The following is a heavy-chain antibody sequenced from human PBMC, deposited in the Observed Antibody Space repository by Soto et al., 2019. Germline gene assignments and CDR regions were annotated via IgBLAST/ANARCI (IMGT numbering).Heavy chain of an antibody. J-gene: IGHJ5*02. CDR1: GSTFTGSY. CDR3: ARGSDYYDSGRGFDP. Sequence: GSSVKASCKASGSTFTGSYMPWVRQAPRQGLEWLGWINPNSGGKNYAQKFKGRVTMTRDTSISTAYMEMSRLRSDETAVYYCARGSDYYDSGRGFDPWGQGTLVTVSS. V-gene: IGHV1-2*02. D-gene: IGHD3-22*01. CDR2: INPNSGGK.